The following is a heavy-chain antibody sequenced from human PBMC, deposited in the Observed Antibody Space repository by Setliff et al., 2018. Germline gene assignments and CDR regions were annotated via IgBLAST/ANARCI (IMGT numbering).Heavy chain of an antibody. Sequence: SVKVSCKASGGTFSSYAISWVRQAPGQGLEWMGGIIPILGIANYAEKFQGRVTITADTSTDTAYMELSSLRSEDTAVYYCATGSYGSKAHDYWGQGTLVTVSS. V-gene: IGHV1-69*10. D-gene: IGHD5-18*01. CDR3: ATGSYGSKAHDY. J-gene: IGHJ4*02. CDR1: GGTFSSYA. CDR2: IIPILGIA.